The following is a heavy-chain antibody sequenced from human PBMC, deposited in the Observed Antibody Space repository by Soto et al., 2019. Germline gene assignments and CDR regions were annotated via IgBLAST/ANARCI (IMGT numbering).Heavy chain of an antibody. J-gene: IGHJ4*02. Sequence: SETLSLTCTVSGGSISNGGYYWSWIRQHPGKGLEYIGYIYYSGSTYYNPSLKSRVAISVDTSKNQFSLKLTSVTAADTAVYYCAAEVGFGPLFDYWGQGTLVTVSS. V-gene: IGHV4-31*03. CDR3: AAEVGFGPLFDY. D-gene: IGHD3-3*01. CDR1: GGSISNGGYY. CDR2: IYYSGST.